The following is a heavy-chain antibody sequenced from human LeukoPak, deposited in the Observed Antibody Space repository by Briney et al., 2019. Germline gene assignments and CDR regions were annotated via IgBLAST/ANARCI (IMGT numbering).Heavy chain of an antibody. Sequence: SETLSLTCTVSDGSISSSRYYWGWIRQPPGKGLEWLGSVYYSGSTSYNPSLKSRLTISVDTSKNQFSLKLNSVTAADTAVYYCARLFSGRYFDYWGPGTLVTVSS. CDR3: ARLFSGRYFDY. D-gene: IGHD1-26*01. V-gene: IGHV4-39*07. J-gene: IGHJ4*02. CDR1: DGSISSSRYY. CDR2: VYYSGST.